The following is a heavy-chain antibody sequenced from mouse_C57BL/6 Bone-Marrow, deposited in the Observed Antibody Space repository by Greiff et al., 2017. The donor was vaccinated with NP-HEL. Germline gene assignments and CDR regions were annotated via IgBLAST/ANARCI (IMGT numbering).Heavy chain of an antibody. Sequence: EVHLLEPGGDFVKPGASLKLSCAASGFTFSSYGMSWVRQTPDKRLEWVATISTGGSYTNYPDSVKGRCTISRDNAKNTLYLQMSSLKSEDTAMDYCARHRGNWDFDYWGQGTTLTVSS. CDR1: GFTFSSYG. V-gene: IGHV5-6*01. D-gene: IGHD4-1*01. CDR2: ISTGGSYT. J-gene: IGHJ2*01. CDR3: ARHRGNWDFDY.